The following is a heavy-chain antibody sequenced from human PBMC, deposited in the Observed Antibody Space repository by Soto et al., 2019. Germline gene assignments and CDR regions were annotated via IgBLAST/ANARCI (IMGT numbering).Heavy chain of an antibody. V-gene: IGHV4-61*08. Sequence: QVQLQESGPGLVKPSETLSLTCTVSGGSVRSGGYYWSWIRQPPGKGLEWIGYIYYSGTTNYNPSLKCRVTISVDTSKNQFSLKLSSVTAADTAVYYCARLEDYGDYFDYWGQGTLVTVSS. CDR3: ARLEDYGDYFDY. CDR2: IYYSGTT. J-gene: IGHJ4*02. D-gene: IGHD4-17*01. CDR1: GGSVRSGGYY.